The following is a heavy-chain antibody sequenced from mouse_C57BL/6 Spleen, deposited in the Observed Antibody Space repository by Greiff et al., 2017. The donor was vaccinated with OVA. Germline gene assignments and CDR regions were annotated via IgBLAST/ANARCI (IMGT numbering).Heavy chain of an antibody. CDR2: ISGGGGTT. V-gene: IGHV5-9*01. Sequence: EVKLMESGGGLVKPGGSLKLSCAASGFTFSSYTMSWVRQTPEKRLEWVATISGGGGTTYYPDGVKGRFTISRDNAKNTLYLQMSSLRSEDTALYYCARHGYYGSMDYWGQGTSVTVSS. CDR3: ARHGYYGSMDY. J-gene: IGHJ4*01. CDR1: GFTFSSYT. D-gene: IGHD1-1*01.